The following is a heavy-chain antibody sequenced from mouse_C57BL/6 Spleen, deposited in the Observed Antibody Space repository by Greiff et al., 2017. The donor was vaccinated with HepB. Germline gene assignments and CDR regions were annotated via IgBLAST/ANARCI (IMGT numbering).Heavy chain of an antibody. J-gene: IGHJ3*01. CDR3: ARWGWGYLLSGFAY. Sequence: VQLQQPGAELVKPGASVKMSCKASGYTFTSYWITWVKQRPGQGLEWIGDIYPGSGSTNYNEKFKSKATLTVDTSSSTAYMQLSSLTSEDSAVYYCARWGWGYLLSGFAYWGQGALVTVSA. V-gene: IGHV1-55*01. CDR1: GYTFTSYW. D-gene: IGHD2-3*01. CDR2: IYPGSGST.